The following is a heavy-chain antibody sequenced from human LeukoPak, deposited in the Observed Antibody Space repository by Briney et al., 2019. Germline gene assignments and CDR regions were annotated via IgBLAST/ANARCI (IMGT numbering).Heavy chain of an antibody. CDR3: ARDAYCGGDCYRRLDAFDI. D-gene: IGHD2-21*02. Sequence: SETLSLTCTVSGGSISSGGYYWSWIRQHPGKGLEWIGYIYYSGSTNYNPSLKSRVTISVDTSKNQFSLKLSSVTAADTAVYYCARDAYCGGDCYRRLDAFDIWGQGTMVTVSS. J-gene: IGHJ3*02. V-gene: IGHV4-61*08. CDR2: IYYSGST. CDR1: GGSISSGGYY.